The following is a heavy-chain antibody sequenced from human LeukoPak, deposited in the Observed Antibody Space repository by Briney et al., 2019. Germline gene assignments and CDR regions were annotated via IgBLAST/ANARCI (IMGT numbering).Heavy chain of an antibody. D-gene: IGHD3-3*01. V-gene: IGHV3-23*01. J-gene: IGHJ6*03. Sequence: GGSLRLSCAASGFTFSSYAMSWVRQAPGKGLEWVSAISRSGASTYFADSVKGRFTISRDNAKNSLYLQMNSLRAEDTAVYYCAREWCTGDIWSGYFNHYYYYYMDVWGKGTTVTVSS. CDR1: GFTFSSYA. CDR3: AREWCTGDIWSGYFNHYYYYYMDV. CDR2: ISRSGAST.